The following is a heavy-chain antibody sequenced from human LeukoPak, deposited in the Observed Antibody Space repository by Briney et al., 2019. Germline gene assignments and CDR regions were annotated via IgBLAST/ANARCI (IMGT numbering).Heavy chain of an antibody. CDR1: GFTFDDYA. J-gene: IGHJ4*02. Sequence: GGSLRLSCAASGFTFDDYAMHWVRQAPGKGLEWVSGISWNSGSIGYADSVKGRFTISRDNAKHSLYLQMNSLRAEDTALYYCAKGADYGDYVLDYWGQGTLVTVSS. CDR2: ISWNSGSI. D-gene: IGHD4-17*01. V-gene: IGHV3-9*01. CDR3: AKGADYGDYVLDY.